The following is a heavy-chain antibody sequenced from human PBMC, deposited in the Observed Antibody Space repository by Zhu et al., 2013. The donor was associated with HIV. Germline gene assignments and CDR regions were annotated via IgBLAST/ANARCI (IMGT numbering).Heavy chain of an antibody. CDR1: GYTFSTYG. J-gene: IGHJ5*02. D-gene: IGHD6-6*01. Sequence: QLQLVQSGAEVKKPGASVKVSCKASGYTFSTYGLSWVRQAPGQGLEWMGWISVYNGNTKYAQNIQDRITMTRDTSTSTAYMELRNLRFDDTAVYYCARDRIAVRPGWFDPWGPGDPGPPSPQ. V-gene: IGHV1-18*01. CDR2: ISVYNGNT. CDR3: ARDRIAVRPGWFDP.